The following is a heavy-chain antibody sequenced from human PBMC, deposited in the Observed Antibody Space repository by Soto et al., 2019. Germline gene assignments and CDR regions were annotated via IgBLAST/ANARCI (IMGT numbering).Heavy chain of an antibody. CDR3: AKALRLRYFDWAPGY. D-gene: IGHD3-9*01. J-gene: IGHJ4*02. CDR2: ISYDGSNK. V-gene: IGHV3-30*18. Sequence: GGSLRLSCAASGFTFSSYAMSWVRQAPGKGLEWVAVISYDGSNKYYADSVKGRFTISRDNSKNTLYLQMNSLRAEDTAVYYCAKALRLRYFDWAPGYWGQGTLVTVSS. CDR1: GFTFSSYA.